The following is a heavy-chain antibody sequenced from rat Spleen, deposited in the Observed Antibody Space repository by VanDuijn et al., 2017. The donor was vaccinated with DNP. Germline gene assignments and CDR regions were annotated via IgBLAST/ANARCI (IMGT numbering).Heavy chain of an antibody. V-gene: IGHV2S12*01. D-gene: IGHD1-4*01. Sequence: VQLKESGPGLAQPSQTLSLTCTVSGYSLTSYGVSWARQPPGKGLEWIATISSGGDTDYNSALKSRPSISRATSKNQVFLKMNSLQIEDTAIYFCSSEREYGYHFDYWGQGVVVTVSS. CDR1: GYSLTSYG. CDR3: SSEREYGYHFDY. CDR2: ISSGGDT. J-gene: IGHJ2*01.